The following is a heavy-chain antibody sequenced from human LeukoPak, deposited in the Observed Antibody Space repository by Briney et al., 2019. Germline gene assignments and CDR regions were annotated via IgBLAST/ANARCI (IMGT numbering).Heavy chain of an antibody. D-gene: IGHD3-3*01. CDR2: ISWDGGST. CDR1: GFTFDDYA. Sequence: GGFLRLSCAASGFTFDDYAMHWVRQAPGKGLEWVSLISWDGGSTYYADSVKGRFTISRDNSKNSLYLQMNSLRAEDTALYYCAKDRGFGVVTQDFDYWGQGTLVTVSS. CDR3: AKDRGFGVVTQDFDY. V-gene: IGHV3-43D*03. J-gene: IGHJ4*02.